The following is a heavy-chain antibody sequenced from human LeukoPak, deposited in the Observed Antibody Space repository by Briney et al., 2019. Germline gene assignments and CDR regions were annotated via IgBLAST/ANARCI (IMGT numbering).Heavy chain of an antibody. Sequence: PGGSLRLSCAASGFTVSSNYMSWVRQAPGKGLEWVSVIYSGGSRYYADSVKGRFTISRDNSKNTLYLQMNSLRAEDTAVYYCARGVVVVAATFDYWGQGTLVTVSS. CDR2: IYSGGSR. J-gene: IGHJ4*02. CDR1: GFTVSSNY. CDR3: ARGVVVVAATFDY. V-gene: IGHV3-66*01. D-gene: IGHD2-15*01.